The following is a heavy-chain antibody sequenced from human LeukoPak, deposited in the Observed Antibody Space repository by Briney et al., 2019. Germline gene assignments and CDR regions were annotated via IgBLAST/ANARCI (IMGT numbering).Heavy chain of an antibody. V-gene: IGHV3-64D*06. CDR2: ISSNGGSA. D-gene: IGHD1-1*01. CDR1: GFTFSSYA. CDR3: VKATGTTTFDY. J-gene: IGHJ4*02. Sequence: GGSLRLSSSASGFTFSSYAMHWVRQAPGKGLEYVSAISSNGGSAYYADSVKGRFTISRDNSKNTLYLQMSSLRAEDTAVYYCVKATGTTTFDYWGQGTLVTVSS.